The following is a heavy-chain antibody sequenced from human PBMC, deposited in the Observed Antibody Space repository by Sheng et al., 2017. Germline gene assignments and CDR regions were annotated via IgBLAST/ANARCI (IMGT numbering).Heavy chain of an antibody. D-gene: IGHD3-3*01. Sequence: QLQLQESGPGLVKPSETLSLTCTVSGGSISSSSYYWGWIRQPPGKGLEWIGSIYYSVSTYYNPSLKSRVTISVDTSKNQFSLKLSSVTAADTAVYYCARASLGVDAFDIWGQGTMVTVSS. V-gene: IGHV4-39*07. CDR1: GGSISSSSYY. CDR3: ARASLGVDAFDI. J-gene: IGHJ3*02. CDR2: IYYSVST.